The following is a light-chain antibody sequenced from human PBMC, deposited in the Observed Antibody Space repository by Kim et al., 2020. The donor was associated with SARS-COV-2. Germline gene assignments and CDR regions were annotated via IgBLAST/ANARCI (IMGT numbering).Light chain of an antibody. V-gene: IGKV1-5*01. CDR3: QQFNTYPVT. Sequence: DIQITQSPSTLSASVGDRVTITCRASQTVSTWLAWYRQKPGKAPELLIYDASILESGVPSRFSGSGSGTEFTLTISGLQPDDFATYYCQQFNTYPVTFGRGTKLEI. J-gene: IGKJ2*01. CDR1: QTVSTW. CDR2: DAS.